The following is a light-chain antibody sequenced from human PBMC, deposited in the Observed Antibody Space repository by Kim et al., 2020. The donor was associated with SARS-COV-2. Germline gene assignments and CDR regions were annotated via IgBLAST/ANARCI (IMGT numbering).Light chain of an antibody. Sequence: TIQCKPRQSVLSSSSNKNYVTWYQQKPGQPPKLLIYWTSIRKFGVPDRFSGSGSGTDFTLTISSLQAEDVAVYHCQQYINVPLTFGGAAKVDIK. J-gene: IGKJ4*01. CDR3: QQYINVPLT. CDR2: WTS. CDR1: QSVLSSSSNKNY. V-gene: IGKV4-1*01.